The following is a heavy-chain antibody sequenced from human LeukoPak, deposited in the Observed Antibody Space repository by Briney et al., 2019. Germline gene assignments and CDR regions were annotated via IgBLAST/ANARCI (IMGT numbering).Heavy chain of an antibody. Sequence: SEPLSLPCTVSGASISNYYWSWIRQTPEKGLPWMGHIHSSGGSSYYPSLKSRLTLSIDTSRNHLSLNLPSVTAADTAVYFCARLGSYHDLWGQGALVTVSS. CDR1: GASISNYY. J-gene: IGHJ5*02. D-gene: IGHD1-26*01. CDR2: IHSSGGS. CDR3: ARLGSYHDL. V-gene: IGHV4-4*09.